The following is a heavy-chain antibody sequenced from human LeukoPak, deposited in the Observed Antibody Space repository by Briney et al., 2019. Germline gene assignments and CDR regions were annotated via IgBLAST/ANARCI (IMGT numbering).Heavy chain of an antibody. CDR1: GFTFSDYY. D-gene: IGHD3-9*01. CDR2: ISSSGSTI. V-gene: IGHV3-11*01. CDR3: ARDVYYDILTGYYLEAHFFDY. J-gene: IGHJ4*02. Sequence: GGSLRLSCAASGFTFSDYYMSWIRQAPGKGLEWVSYISSSGSTIYYADSVKGRFTISRDNAKNSLYLQMNSLRAEDTAVYYCARDVYYDILTGYYLEAHFFDYWGQGTLVTVSS.